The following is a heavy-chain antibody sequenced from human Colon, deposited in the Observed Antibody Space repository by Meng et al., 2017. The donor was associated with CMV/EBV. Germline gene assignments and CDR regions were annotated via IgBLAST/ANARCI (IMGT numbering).Heavy chain of an antibody. CDR2: ISSNGGST. Sequence: SGFTFSSYAMHWVRQAPGKGLEYVSVISSNGGSTYYADSVKGRFTISRDNSKNTLYLQMGSLRAEDMAVYYCARTIFGVVTETSLFDYWGQGTLVTVSS. J-gene: IGHJ4*02. D-gene: IGHD3-3*01. CDR1: GFTFSSYA. V-gene: IGHV3-64*02. CDR3: ARTIFGVVTETSLFDY.